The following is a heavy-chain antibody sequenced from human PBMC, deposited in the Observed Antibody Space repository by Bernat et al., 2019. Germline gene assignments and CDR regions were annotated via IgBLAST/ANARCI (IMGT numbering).Heavy chain of an antibody. CDR3: VKGDYYYHDSSAYLDH. V-gene: IGHV3-23*01. D-gene: IGHD3-22*01. CDR2: ISGSGIAQ. CDR1: GFTFLSYA. J-gene: IGHJ4*02. Sequence: EVQLLESGGGLVQPGGSLRLSCAASGFTFLSYAIGWFRQPPGKGLEWVSAISGSGIAQYYTDSVKGRFTISRDNSKDTLYLQMNSLRAEDTAVYFCVKGDYYYHDSSAYLDHWGQGTLVTVSS.